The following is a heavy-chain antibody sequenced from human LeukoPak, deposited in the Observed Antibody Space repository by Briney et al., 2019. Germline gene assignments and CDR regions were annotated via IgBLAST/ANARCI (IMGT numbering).Heavy chain of an antibody. CDR1: GGSISSYY. CDR3: ARGDCSGGSCYSTGLFDY. CDR2: VYSSGST. D-gene: IGHD2-15*01. Sequence: PSETLSLTCIVSGGSISSYYWSWIRQPPGKGLEWIGYVYSSGSTNYNPSLKSRVTISVDTSKNQFSLKLSSVTAADTAVYYCARGDCSGGSCYSTGLFDYWGQGTLVTVSS. J-gene: IGHJ4*02. V-gene: IGHV4-59*01.